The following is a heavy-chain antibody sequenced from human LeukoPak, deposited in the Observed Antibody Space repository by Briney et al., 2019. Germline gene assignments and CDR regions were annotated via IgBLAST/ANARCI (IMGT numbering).Heavy chain of an antibody. Sequence: GGSLRLSCTASGFTFGDYAMSWFRQAPGKGLEWVGFIRSKAYGGTTEYAASVKGRFTISRDDSKSIAYLQMNSLKTEDTAVYYCTREGSSSWYNWFDPWGQGTLVTVSS. D-gene: IGHD6-13*01. V-gene: IGHV3-49*03. J-gene: IGHJ5*02. CDR3: TREGSSSWYNWFDP. CDR2: IRSKAYGGTT. CDR1: GFTFGDYA.